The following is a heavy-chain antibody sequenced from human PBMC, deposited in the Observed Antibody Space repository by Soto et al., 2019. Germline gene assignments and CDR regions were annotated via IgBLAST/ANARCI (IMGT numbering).Heavy chain of an antibody. CDR3: ARAGYYCISTLGARFDY. J-gene: IGHJ4*02. Sequence: ASVKVSCKASGYTFTGYYMHWVRQAPGQGLEWMGWINPNSGGTNYAQKFQGWVTMTRDTSISTAYMELSRLRSDDTAVYYCARAGYYCISTLGARFDYWGQGTLVTVSS. V-gene: IGHV1-2*04. D-gene: IGHD3-3*02. CDR2: INPNSGGT. CDR1: GYTFTGYY.